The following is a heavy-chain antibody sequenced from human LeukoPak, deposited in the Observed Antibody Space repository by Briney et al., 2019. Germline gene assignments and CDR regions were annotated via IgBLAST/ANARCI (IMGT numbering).Heavy chain of an antibody. Sequence: GGSLRLSCAASGFTFSSYAMHWVRQAPGKGLEWVAVISYDGGNKYYADSVKGRFTISRDNSKNTLYLQMNSLRAEDTAVYYCARIEDYVDTAMDATDYWGQGALVTVST. J-gene: IGHJ4*02. CDR1: GFTFSSYA. V-gene: IGHV3-30-3*01. D-gene: IGHD5-18*01. CDR2: ISYDGGNK. CDR3: ARIEDYVDTAMDATDY.